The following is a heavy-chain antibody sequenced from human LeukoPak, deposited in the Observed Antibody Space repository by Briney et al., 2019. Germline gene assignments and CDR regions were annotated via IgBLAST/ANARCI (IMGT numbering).Heavy chain of an antibody. CDR1: GGTFSSYG. CDR3: ARSRHYYVSGSYDY. CDR2: ISPIFGTT. Sequence: SVKVSCKASGGTFSSYGISWVRQAPGQGLEWMGGISPIFGTTKYAQKLQGRVTITADESTSTAYMELSSLRSEDTAMYYCARSRHYYVSGSYDYWGQGTQVTVSS. V-gene: IGHV1-69*13. D-gene: IGHD3-10*01. J-gene: IGHJ4*02.